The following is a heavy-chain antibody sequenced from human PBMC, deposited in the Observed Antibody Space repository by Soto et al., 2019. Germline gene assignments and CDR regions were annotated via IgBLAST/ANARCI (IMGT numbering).Heavy chain of an antibody. V-gene: IGHV4-4*02. CDR2: IYHRGNT. CDR1: GASFSDDIW. J-gene: IGHJ3*01. Sequence: QVQLQESGPGLVKPSGTLSLTCAVSGASFSDDIWWSWVSQPPGKGLEWIAEIYHRGNTNYRLSLRSRVAISIDKSRNQCSLRLSSVTAADTAVYSCARFARTSDFYGFDVWGEGTMVTVSS. CDR3: ARFARTSDFYGFDV. D-gene: IGHD3-22*01.